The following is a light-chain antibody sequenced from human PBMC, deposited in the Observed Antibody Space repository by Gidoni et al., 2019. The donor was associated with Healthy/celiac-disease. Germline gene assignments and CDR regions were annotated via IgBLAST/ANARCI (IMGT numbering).Light chain of an antibody. CDR2: DAS. J-gene: IGKJ4*01. Sequence: ELVLTQSPATLSLSPGERATLSCRASQSVSSYLAWYQQKPGQAPRLLIYDASNKATGVPARSSGSGSGTDFTLTISSLEPEDFAVYYCQQRSNWPPLTFXGXTKVEIK. V-gene: IGKV3-11*01. CDR3: QQRSNWPPLT. CDR1: QSVSSY.